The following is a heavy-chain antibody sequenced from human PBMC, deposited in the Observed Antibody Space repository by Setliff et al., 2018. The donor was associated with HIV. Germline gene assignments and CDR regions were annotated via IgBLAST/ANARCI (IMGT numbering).Heavy chain of an antibody. CDR2: INHSGST. CDR1: GGSFSGYY. J-gene: IGHJ5*02. CDR3: ARGRFGGYCTTGVCYTAFDP. Sequence: SETLSLTCAVYGGSFSGYYWSWIRQPPGKGLEWIGEINHSGSTNYNPSLKSRVTISLDTSKNQFSLKLSSVTAADTAVYYCARGRFGGYCTTGVCYTAFDPWGQGTLVAVSS. D-gene: IGHD2-8*01. V-gene: IGHV4-34*01.